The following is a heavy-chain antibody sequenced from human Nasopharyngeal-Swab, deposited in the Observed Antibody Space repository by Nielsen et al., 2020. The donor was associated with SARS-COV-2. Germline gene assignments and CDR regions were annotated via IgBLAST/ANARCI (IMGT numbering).Heavy chain of an antibody. D-gene: IGHD5-18*01. Sequence: GESLKISCAASGFTFSNYAMHWVRQAPGKGLEWVAVVANDAGFKHYADSVKGRFTISRDNSENTLSLQMNSLRPEDTAVYYCARDLGGYSYGDYWGQGTLVTVSS. CDR3: ARDLGGYSYGDY. CDR1: GFTFSNYA. J-gene: IGHJ4*02. CDR2: VANDAGFK. V-gene: IGHV3-30-3*01.